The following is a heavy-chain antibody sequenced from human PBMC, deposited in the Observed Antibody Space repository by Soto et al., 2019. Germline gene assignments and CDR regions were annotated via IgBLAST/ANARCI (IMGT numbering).Heavy chain of an antibody. CDR2: VYYRGRS. D-gene: IGHD2-21*02. V-gene: IGHV4-39*01. Sequence: SETLSLTCTVSGGSVTNSSYYWGWIRQSPGKGLEWIGSVYYRGRSYSKSSVKSRVTISVDTSKNRFSLSLNSVTASDTAVYFCVSQRTAVPTQAYFDYWGPGALVTVSS. J-gene: IGHJ4*02. CDR1: GGSVTNSSYY. CDR3: VSQRTAVPTQAYFDY.